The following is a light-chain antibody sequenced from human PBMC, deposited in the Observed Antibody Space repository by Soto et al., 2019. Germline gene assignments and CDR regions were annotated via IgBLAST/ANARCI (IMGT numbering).Light chain of an antibody. CDR3: QQRSNWT. J-gene: IGKJ1*01. V-gene: IGKV3-11*01. Sequence: EIVLTQSPATLSLSPGERATLSCRASQSVSRHLAWYQQKPGLAPRLLIYDASNRATGIPARFSGSGSGTDFTLTISSLEPEDFAVYYCQQRSNWTFGQGTKVEIK. CDR2: DAS. CDR1: QSVSRH.